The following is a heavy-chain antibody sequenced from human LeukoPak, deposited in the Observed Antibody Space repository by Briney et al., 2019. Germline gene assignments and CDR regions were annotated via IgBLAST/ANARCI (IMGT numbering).Heavy chain of an antibody. J-gene: IGHJ3*02. CDR1: GFIFSSYG. Sequence: GGSLRLSCAASGFIFSSYGMHWVRQAPGRGLEWVAVISHDGSSKYYTDSVKGRFTISRDISKNTLYLQMNSLRAEDTAVYYCAKDLPQTGAFDIWGQGTMVAVSS. V-gene: IGHV3-30*18. CDR2: ISHDGSSK. CDR3: AKDLPQTGAFDI. D-gene: IGHD3-9*01.